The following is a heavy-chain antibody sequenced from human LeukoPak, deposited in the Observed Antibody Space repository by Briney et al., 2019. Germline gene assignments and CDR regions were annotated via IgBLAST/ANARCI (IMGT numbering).Heavy chain of an antibody. Sequence: ASVKVSCKVSGYTLTELSMHWVRQAPGKGLEWMGGFDPEDGETIYAQRFQGRVTTTEDTSTDTAYMELSRLRSDDTAVYYCARAKTTEYSSSWYSFDYWGQGTLVTVSS. V-gene: IGHV1-24*01. CDR3: ARAKTTEYSSSWYSFDY. J-gene: IGHJ4*02. CDR1: GYTLTELS. CDR2: FDPEDGET. D-gene: IGHD6-13*01.